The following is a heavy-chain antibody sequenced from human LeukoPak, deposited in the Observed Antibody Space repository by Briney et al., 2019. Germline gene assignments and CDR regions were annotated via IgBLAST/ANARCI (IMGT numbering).Heavy chain of an antibody. CDR3: AKGASVWFYFFDY. V-gene: IGHV3-23*01. Sequence: PGGSLRLSCAASGFTFSDYAMSWVRQAPGKGLEWVSAISGSGGSIYYADSVKGRFTISRDNSKDTLYLQMNSLRVEDTAVYYCAKGASVWFYFFDYWGQGTLVTVSS. CDR2: ISGSGGSI. D-gene: IGHD6-19*01. J-gene: IGHJ4*02. CDR1: GFTFSDYA.